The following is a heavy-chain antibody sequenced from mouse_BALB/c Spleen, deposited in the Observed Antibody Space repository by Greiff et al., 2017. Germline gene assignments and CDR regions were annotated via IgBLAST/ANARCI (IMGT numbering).Heavy chain of an antibody. CDR1: GYTFTDYN. D-gene: IGHD1-2*01. V-gene: IGHV1S29*02. CDR2: IYPYNGGT. J-gene: IGHJ4*01. Sequence: VQLKESGPELVKPGASVKISCKASGYTFTDYNMHWVKQSHGKSLEWIGYIYPYNGGTGYNQKFKSKATLTVDNSSSTAYMELRSLTSEDSAVYYCARPYYGRYYAMDYWGQGTSVTVSS. CDR3: ARPYYGRYYAMDY.